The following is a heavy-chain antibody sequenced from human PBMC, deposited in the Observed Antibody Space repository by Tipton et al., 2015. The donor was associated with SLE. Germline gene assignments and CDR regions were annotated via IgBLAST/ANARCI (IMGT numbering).Heavy chain of an antibody. V-gene: IGHV1-46*01. CDR3: ARELPTVTTRYNWFDP. Sequence: QSGAEVKKPGASVKVSCKASGYTFTSYYMHWVRQAPGQGLAWMGIINPSGGSTSYAQKFQGRVTMTRDTSTSTVYMELSSLRSEVTAVYFCARELPTVTTRYNWFDPWGQGTLVTVSS. J-gene: IGHJ5*02. D-gene: IGHD4-11*01. CDR2: INPSGGST. CDR1: GYTFTSYY.